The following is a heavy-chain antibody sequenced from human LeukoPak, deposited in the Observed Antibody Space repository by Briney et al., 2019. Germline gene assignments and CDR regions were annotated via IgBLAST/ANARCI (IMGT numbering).Heavy chain of an antibody. D-gene: IGHD6-19*01. V-gene: IGHV4-59*01. J-gene: IGHJ4*02. CDR1: GGSISPYY. CDR3: ARESSDRVFEY. CDR2: IYYSGHT. Sequence: SGTLSLTCTVSGGSISPYYWSWIRQPPGKGLEWIGYIYYSGHTNYNPSLKSRVTISVDTSKNQFSLKLRSVTAADTAVYYCARESSDRVFEYWGQGTLVTVSS.